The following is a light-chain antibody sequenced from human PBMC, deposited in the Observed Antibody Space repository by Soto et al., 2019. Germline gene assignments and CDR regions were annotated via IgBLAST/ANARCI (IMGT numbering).Light chain of an antibody. J-gene: IGKJ2*01. CDR1: QSVSSSY. V-gene: IGKV3-20*01. CDR3: RQYGSSPYT. Sequence: EIVLTQSPGTLSLSPGERATLSCRASQSVSSSYLAWYQQKPGQAPRLLIDGASRRATGIPDRFSGSGSGTDLTLTISRLEPEDFAVYYCRQYGSSPYTFGQATKLEIK. CDR2: GAS.